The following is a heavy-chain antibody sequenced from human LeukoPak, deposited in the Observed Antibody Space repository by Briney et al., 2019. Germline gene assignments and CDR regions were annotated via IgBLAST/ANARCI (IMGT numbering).Heavy chain of an antibody. Sequence: GGSLRLSCAASGFSFVNNAMGWVRQAPGKGLEWVSGICASGRCTFYAASVRGRFTVSRDNFKNSLYLQMNNLRAEDTAVYYCAKYINVPGTQLLGDYWGQGALVTVSS. J-gene: IGHJ4*02. V-gene: IGHV3-23*01. CDR3: AKYINVPGTQLLGDY. CDR2: ICASGRCT. CDR1: GFSFVNNA. D-gene: IGHD1-1*01.